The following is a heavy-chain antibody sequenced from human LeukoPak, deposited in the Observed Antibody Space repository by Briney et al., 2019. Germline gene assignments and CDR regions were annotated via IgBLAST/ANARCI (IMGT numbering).Heavy chain of an antibody. CDR1: GYTFTSYG. D-gene: IGHD5-12*01. J-gene: IGHJ6*03. CDR3: ARGYSGYHYYYYYYMDV. CDR2: ISAYNGNT. Sequence: ASVKVSCKASGYTFTSYGISWVRQAPGQGLEWMGWISAYNGNTNYAQKLQGRVTMTTDTSTSTAYTELRSLRSGDTAVYYCARGYSGYHYYYYYYMDVWGKGTTVTISS. V-gene: IGHV1-18*01.